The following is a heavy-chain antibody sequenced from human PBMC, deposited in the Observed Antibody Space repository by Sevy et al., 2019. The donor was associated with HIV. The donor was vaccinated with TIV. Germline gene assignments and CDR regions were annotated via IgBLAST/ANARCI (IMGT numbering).Heavy chain of an antibody. V-gene: IGHV3-11*01. Sequence: GGSLRLSCAASGFTFSDYYMSWIRQAPGKGLEWVSFISSTGSTIYYADSVKGRFTISRDNAQNSLYLQMNSLRDDDTAIYYCAKGDRGFGFHPAYNALDVWGHGTTVTVSS. CDR3: AKGDRGFGFHPAYNALDV. J-gene: IGHJ6*02. CDR2: ISSTGSTI. CDR1: GFTFSDYY. D-gene: IGHD1-1*01.